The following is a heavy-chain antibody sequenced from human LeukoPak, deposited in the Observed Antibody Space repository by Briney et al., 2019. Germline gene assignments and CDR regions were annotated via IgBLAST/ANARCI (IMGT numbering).Heavy chain of an antibody. CDR3: VSRNYYHSRGYFGLYYFDY. D-gene: IGHD3-22*01. J-gene: IGHJ4*02. V-gene: IGHV3-7*01. Sequence: GGSLRLSCAASGFTFSIYWMAWVRQAPGKGLEWVANIKEDGSEKNYVDSVKGRFAISRDNAKNSLHLQMNSLRAEDTAVYYCVSRNYYHSRGYFGLYYFDYWGQGTLVTVSS. CDR2: IKEDGSEK. CDR1: GFTFSIYW.